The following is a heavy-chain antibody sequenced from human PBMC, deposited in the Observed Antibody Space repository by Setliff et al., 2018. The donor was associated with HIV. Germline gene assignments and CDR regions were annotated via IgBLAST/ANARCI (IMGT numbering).Heavy chain of an antibody. CDR1: GASISGINYY. CDR2: IKDTGAT. Sequence: TLSLTSSVSGASISGINYYWTWIRQPAGKGLEWLGHIKDTGATNYSPSLKSRVTMSIDTSNKQFSLKLSSVTAADTAVYYCARVGWDYYDSSGVGEFDHWGQGTLVTVSS. J-gene: IGHJ4*02. V-gene: IGHV4-61*09. CDR3: ARVGWDYYDSSGVGEFDH. D-gene: IGHD3-22*01.